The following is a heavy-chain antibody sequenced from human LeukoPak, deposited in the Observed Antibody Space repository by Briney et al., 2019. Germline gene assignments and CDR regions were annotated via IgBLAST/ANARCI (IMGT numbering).Heavy chain of an antibody. CDR3: ARGDPRGLLSGSFDY. CDR1: GYTFTSYY. Sequence: GASVKVSCKASGYTFTSYYMHWVRQAPGQGLEWTGIINPSGGSTSYAQKFQGRVTMTRDMSTSTVYMELSSLRSEDTAVYYCARGDPRGLLSGSFDYWGQGTLVTVSS. D-gene: IGHD3-22*01. CDR2: INPSGGST. J-gene: IGHJ4*02. V-gene: IGHV1-46*01.